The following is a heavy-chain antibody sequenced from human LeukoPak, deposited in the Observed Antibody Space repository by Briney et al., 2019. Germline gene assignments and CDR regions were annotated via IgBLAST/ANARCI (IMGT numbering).Heavy chain of an antibody. CDR3: AREALWGFDY. CDR2: ISGSGGST. CDR1: GFTFSSYA. D-gene: IGHD2-21*01. Sequence: PGGSLRPSCAASGFTFSSYAMSCVRQAPGKGMEWVSAISGSGGSTYYADSVKGRFTISRDNSKNTLYLQMNSLRAEDTAVYYCAREALWGFDYWGQGTLVTVSS. V-gene: IGHV3-23*01. J-gene: IGHJ4*02.